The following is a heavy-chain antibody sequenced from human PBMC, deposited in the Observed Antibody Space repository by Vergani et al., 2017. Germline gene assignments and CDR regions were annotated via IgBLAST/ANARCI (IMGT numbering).Heavy chain of an antibody. J-gene: IGHJ1*01. Sequence: EVQLVESGGGLVQPGGSLRLSCAASGFTFSSYWMSWVRQAPGKGLEWVANIKQDGSEKYYVDSVKGRFTISRDNAKNSLYLQMNSLRAEDTAVYYCARGGRVAPFYSSSWIQYFQHWGQGTLVTVSS. CDR1: GFTFSSYW. CDR2: IKQDGSEK. V-gene: IGHV3-7*01. D-gene: IGHD6-13*01. CDR3: ARGGRVAPFYSSSWIQYFQH.